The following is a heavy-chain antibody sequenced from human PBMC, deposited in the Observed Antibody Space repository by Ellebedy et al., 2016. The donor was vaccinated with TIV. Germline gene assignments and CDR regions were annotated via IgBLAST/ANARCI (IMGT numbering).Heavy chain of an antibody. CDR2: INHSGST. CDR1: GGSFSGYY. Sequence: MPSETLSLTCAVYGGSFSGYYWSWIRQPPGKGLEWIGEINHSGSTNYNPSLKSRVTISVDTSKNQFSLKLSSVTAADTAVYYCASLSLTGSDYWGQGTLVTVSS. CDR3: ASLSLTGSDY. V-gene: IGHV4-34*01. J-gene: IGHJ4*02. D-gene: IGHD1-14*01.